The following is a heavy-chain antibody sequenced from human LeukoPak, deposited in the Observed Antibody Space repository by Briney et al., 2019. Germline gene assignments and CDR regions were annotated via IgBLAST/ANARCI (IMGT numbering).Heavy chain of an antibody. CDR1: GGSFSGYY. CDR3: ARDGDLWYFDL. Sequence: SETLSLTCAVYGGSFSGYYWSWIRQPPGKGLEWIGEINHSGSTNYNPSLKSRVTISVDTSKNQFSLKLSSVTAADTAVYYCARDGDLWYFDLWGRGTLVTVSS. J-gene: IGHJ2*01. V-gene: IGHV4-34*01. D-gene: IGHD3-10*01. CDR2: INHSGST.